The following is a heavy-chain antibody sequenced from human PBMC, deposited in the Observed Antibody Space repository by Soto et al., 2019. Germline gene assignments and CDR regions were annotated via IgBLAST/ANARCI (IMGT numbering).Heavy chain of an antibody. D-gene: IGHD4-4*01. Sequence: GGSLRLSCAASGFTFSSYAMSWVRQAPGKGLEWVSAISGSGGSTYYADSVKGRFTISRDNSKNALYLQMNSLRAEDTAVYYCAKDLFGYSNYANWIDPWGQGTLVTVSS. CDR1: GFTFSSYA. CDR3: AKDLFGYSNYANWIDP. J-gene: IGHJ5*02. CDR2: ISGSGGST. V-gene: IGHV3-23*01.